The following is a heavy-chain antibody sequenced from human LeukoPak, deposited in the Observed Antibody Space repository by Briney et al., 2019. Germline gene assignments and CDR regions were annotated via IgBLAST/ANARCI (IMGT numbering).Heavy chain of an antibody. CDR2: IYHSGST. V-gene: IGHV4-30-2*01. CDR1: GGSISSGGYS. CDR3: ARGYYYGSGSPYYFDY. D-gene: IGHD3-10*01. Sequence: KASQTLSLTCAVSGGSISSGGYSWSWMRQPPGKGLEWIGYIYHSGSTYYNPSLKSRVTISVDRSKNQFSLKLSSVTAADTAVYYCARGYYYGSGSPYYFDYWGQGTLVTVSS. J-gene: IGHJ4*02.